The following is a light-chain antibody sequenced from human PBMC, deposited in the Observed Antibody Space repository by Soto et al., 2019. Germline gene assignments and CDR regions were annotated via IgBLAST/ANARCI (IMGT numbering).Light chain of an antibody. J-gene: IGLJ1*01. V-gene: IGLV2-8*01. CDR2: EVT. CDR3: SSYAGINNLGV. Sequence: QSALTQPPSASGSPGQSVTISCTGTSSDVGGYKYVSWYQQHPGKAPNLMIFEVTKPPSGVPDRFSGSKSGNTASLTVSGLQAEDEADYYCSSYAGINNLGVFGTGTKVTVL. CDR1: SSDVGGYKY.